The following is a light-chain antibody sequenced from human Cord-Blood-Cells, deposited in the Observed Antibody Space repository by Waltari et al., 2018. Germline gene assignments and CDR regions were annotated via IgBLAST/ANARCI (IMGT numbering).Light chain of an antibody. Sequence: DIQMTQSPSSLSASVGVRVPITSRAGQGIRNYLAWYQQKPGKVPKLLIYAASTLQSGVPSRFSGSGSGTDFTLTISSLQPEDVATYYCQKYNSAPLTFGQGTKLEIK. V-gene: IGKV1-27*01. CDR3: QKYNSAPLT. CDR2: AAS. J-gene: IGKJ2*01. CDR1: QGIRNY.